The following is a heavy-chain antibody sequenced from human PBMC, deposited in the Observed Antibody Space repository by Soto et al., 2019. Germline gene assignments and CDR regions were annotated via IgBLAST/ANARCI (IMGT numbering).Heavy chain of an antibody. CDR3: ARSGSCSGCPPPY. CDR2: IIPIFGTA. J-gene: IGHJ4*02. V-gene: IGHV1-69*12. D-gene: IGHD6-19*01. CDR1: GGTFSSYA. Sequence: QVQLVQSGAEVKKPGSSVKVSCKASGGTFSSYAISWVRQAPGQGLEWMGGIIPIFGTANYAQKFQGRVTITAAESTSTAYMERSSLRSEDTAVYYCARSGSCSGCPPPYWGQGTLVTVSS.